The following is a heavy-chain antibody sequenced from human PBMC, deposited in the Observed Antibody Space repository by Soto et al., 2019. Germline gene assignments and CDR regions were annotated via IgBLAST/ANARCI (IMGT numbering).Heavy chain of an antibody. CDR3: ASRCSSTSCQGLNFDY. CDR1: GGTFSSYA. Sequence: SVKVSCKASGGTFSSYAISWVRQAPGQGLEWMGGIIPIFGTANYAQKFQGRVTITADESTSTAYMELSSLRSEDTAVYYCASRCSSTSCQGLNFDYWGQGTLVTV. D-gene: IGHD2-2*01. CDR2: IIPIFGTA. J-gene: IGHJ4*02. V-gene: IGHV1-69*13.